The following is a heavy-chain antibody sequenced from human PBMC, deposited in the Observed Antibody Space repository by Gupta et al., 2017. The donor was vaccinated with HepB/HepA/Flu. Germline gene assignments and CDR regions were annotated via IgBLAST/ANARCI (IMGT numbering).Heavy chain of an antibody. CDR1: GFTFSDNY. Sequence: EVRLVESGGGLIQPGGSMRLSCAASGFTFSDNYMSWVRQAPGKRPEWVSVIYSGGSPFYADSWKGRFTISRDNSKSTVYLQMNSLRAEDTAVYYCVSQPRRDNSPGPFDLWGQGTMVTVSS. V-gene: IGHV3-53*01. D-gene: IGHD1-14*01. CDR2: IYSGGSP. CDR3: VSQPRRDNSPGPFDL. J-gene: IGHJ3*01.